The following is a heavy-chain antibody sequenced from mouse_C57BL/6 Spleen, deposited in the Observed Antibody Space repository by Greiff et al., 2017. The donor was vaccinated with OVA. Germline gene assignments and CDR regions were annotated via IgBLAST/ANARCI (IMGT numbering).Heavy chain of an antibody. V-gene: IGHV1-15*01. CDR3: TKDGSIQYYFDY. D-gene: IGHD1-1*01. CDR1: GYTFTDYE. Sequence: VHLVESGAELVRPGASVTLSCKASGYTFTDYEMHWVKQTPVHGLEWIGAIDPETGGTAYNQKFKGKAILTADKSSSTAYMELRSLTSEDSAVYYCTKDGSIQYYFDYWGQGTTLTVSS. CDR2: IDPETGGT. J-gene: IGHJ2*01.